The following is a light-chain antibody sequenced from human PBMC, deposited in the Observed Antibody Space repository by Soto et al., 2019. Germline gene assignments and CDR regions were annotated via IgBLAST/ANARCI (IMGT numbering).Light chain of an antibody. Sequence: DIQMTQSPSTLSASAGDRVTITCRASQGVGTWLAWYQQKPGEAPKLLIYDASRLESGVPSRFSGSGSGTEFTLTISSLQPDDFATYYCQQDNSFPWTFGQGTKVESK. V-gene: IGKV1-5*01. CDR3: QQDNSFPWT. CDR2: DAS. CDR1: QGVGTW. J-gene: IGKJ1*01.